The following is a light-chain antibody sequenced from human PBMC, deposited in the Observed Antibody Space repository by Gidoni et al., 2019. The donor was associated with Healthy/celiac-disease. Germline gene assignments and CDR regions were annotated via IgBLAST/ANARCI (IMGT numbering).Light chain of an antibody. V-gene: IGKV1-5*01. J-gene: IGKJ2*01. CDR2: DAS. Sequence: DIQMTQSPSTLSASVGDRVTITCRASQSICSWLAWYQQKPGKAPQLLIYDASSLESGVPSRFSGSGSGKELTLTISSLQPDDFATYYCQQYNSYSGYTFGQGTKLEIK. CDR3: QQYNSYSGYT. CDR1: QSICSW.